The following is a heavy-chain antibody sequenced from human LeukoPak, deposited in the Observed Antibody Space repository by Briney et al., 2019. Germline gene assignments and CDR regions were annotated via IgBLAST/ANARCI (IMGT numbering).Heavy chain of an antibody. CDR3: ARDAAAGAYYYYGMDV. D-gene: IGHD6-13*01. CDR2: ISYDGSNK. V-gene: IGHV3-30*04. Sequence: PGGSLRLSCAASGFTFSSYAMHWVCQAPGKGLEWVAVISYDGSNKYYADSVKGRFTISRDNSKNTLYLQMNSLRAEDTAVYYCARDAAAGAYYYYGMDVWGKGTTVTVSS. J-gene: IGHJ6*04. CDR1: GFTFSSYA.